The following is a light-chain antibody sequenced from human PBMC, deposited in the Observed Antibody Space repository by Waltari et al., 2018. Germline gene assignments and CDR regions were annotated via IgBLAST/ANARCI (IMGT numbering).Light chain of an antibody. J-gene: IGLJ1*01. CDR3: CSYTGSSTSYG. V-gene: IGLV2-23*01. Sequence: QSALSQPASVSGSPGQSLTITCTGASTDLASYNLVAWYQHHPNRAPKLIIYEATKRPSGISHRFSGAKSGATASLRISGLQADDEAAYYCCSYTGSSTSYGCGGGTKVTVL. CDR2: EAT. CDR1: STDLASYNL.